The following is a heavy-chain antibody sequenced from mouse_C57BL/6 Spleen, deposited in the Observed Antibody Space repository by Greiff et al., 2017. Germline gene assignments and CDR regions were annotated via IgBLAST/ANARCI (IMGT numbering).Heavy chain of an antibody. V-gene: IGHV5-6*02. CDR1: GFTFSSYG. Sequence: DVKLVESGGDLVTPGGSLKLSCAASGFTFSSYGMSWVRQTPDKRLEWVATISSGGSYTYYPDSVKGRFTISRDNAKNTLYLQMSSLKSEDTAIYYCARLGDYEALLHAMDYWGQGTSVTVSS. D-gene: IGHD2-4*01. CDR2: ISSGGSYT. CDR3: ARLGDYEALLHAMDY. J-gene: IGHJ4*01.